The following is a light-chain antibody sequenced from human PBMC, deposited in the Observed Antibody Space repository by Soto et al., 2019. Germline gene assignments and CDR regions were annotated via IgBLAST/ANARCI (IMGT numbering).Light chain of an antibody. Sequence: EIVLTQSPGTLSLSPGERATLSCRASQSVSSSYLAWYQQKPGQAPRLLIYGASSRATGIPDRFSGSGSGTDFTLTISRLEPEDFAVYYCQQRSSGWTFGPGTKVEI. CDR3: QQRSSGWT. J-gene: IGKJ1*01. CDR2: GAS. V-gene: IGKV3D-20*02. CDR1: QSVSSSY.